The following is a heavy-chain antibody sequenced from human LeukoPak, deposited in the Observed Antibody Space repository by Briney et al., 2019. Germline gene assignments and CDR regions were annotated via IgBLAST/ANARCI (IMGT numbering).Heavy chain of an antibody. V-gene: IGHV1-46*01. D-gene: IGHD3-22*01. CDR1: GYTFTSYY. J-gene: IGHJ3*02. CDR2: INPSGGST. Sequence: ASVKVSCKASGYTFTSYYMHWVRQAPGQGLEWMGIINPSGGSTSYAQKFQGRVTMTRDMSTSTVYMELSSLRSEDTAVYYCARSKKGYYYDSSGYSFEPAFDIWGQGTMVTVSS. CDR3: ARSKKGYYYDSSGYSFEPAFDI.